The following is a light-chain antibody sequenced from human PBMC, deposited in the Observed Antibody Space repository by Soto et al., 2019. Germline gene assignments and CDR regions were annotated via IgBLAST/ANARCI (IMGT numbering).Light chain of an antibody. V-gene: IGKV3-11*01. CDR1: HSVSSY. J-gene: IGKJ1*01. CDR2: DAS. CDR3: QQYAGSPRT. Sequence: EIVLTQSPATLSLSPGERATLSCRASHSVSSYLAWYQQKPDQAPRLLIYDASNRATGIPARFSGSGSGTDFTLTINRVEPEDFAVYFRQQYAGSPRTFGQGTKVDIK.